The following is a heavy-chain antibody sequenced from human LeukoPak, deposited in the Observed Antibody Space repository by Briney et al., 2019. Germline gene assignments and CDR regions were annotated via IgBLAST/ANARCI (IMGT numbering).Heavy chain of an antibody. CDR3: AKGGAIRAFDY. CDR2: ISGSGGST. V-gene: IGHV3-23*01. Sequence: GGSLRLSCAASGFTFSSGAMSWVRQAPGKGLEWVSGISGSGGSTYYADSVKGRFAISRDKSSSTLYLQMNSLRAEDTAVYYCAKGGAIRAFDYWGQGTLVTVSS. J-gene: IGHJ4*02. D-gene: IGHD2-2*01. CDR1: GFTFSSGA.